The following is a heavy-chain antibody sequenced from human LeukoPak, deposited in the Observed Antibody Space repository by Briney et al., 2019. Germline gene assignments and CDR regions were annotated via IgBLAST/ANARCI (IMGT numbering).Heavy chain of an antibody. CDR1: GSSTSSFH. Sequence: SETLSLTCTVSGSSTSSFHWSWIRRPAGTGRRGTGHIFASGSTNYNPSLKSRATISVDKSKNQFSLKRSSVTATAAAVYYCRRDSDGAAQFDPWGQGTLVTVSS. V-gene: IGHV4-4*07. J-gene: IGHJ5*02. D-gene: IGHD6-13*01. CDR2: IFASGST. CDR3: RRDSDGAAQFDP.